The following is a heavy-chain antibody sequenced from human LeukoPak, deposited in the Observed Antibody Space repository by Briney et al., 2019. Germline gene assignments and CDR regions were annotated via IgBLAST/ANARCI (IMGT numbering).Heavy chain of an antibody. CDR2: ISWNSGTI. D-gene: IGHD6-19*01. Sequence: GGSLRLSCAASGLTFDNYAMNWVRQVPGKGLEWISLISWNSGTIGYADSVKGRFTISRDNANNFLYLQMNSLRAEDTALYYCARAYKDRSLAGKKEFFQHWGQGTLVTVSS. CDR3: ARAYKDRSLAGKKEFFQH. J-gene: IGHJ1*01. V-gene: IGHV3-9*01. CDR1: GLTFDNYA.